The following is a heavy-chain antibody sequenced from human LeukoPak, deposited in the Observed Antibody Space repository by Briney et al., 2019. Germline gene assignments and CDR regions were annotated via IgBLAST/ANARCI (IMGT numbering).Heavy chain of an antibody. J-gene: IGHJ3*02. CDR2: IYYSGST. CDR3: ARGTVRGVMAPDAFDI. CDR1: GGSLSSYY. Sequence: SETLSLTCTVSGGSLSSYYWSWIRQPPGKGLEWIGYIYYSGSTNYNPSLKSRVTISVDTSKNQFSLKLSSVTAADTAVYYCARGTVRGVMAPDAFDIWGQGTMVTVSS. D-gene: IGHD3-10*01. V-gene: IGHV4-59*01.